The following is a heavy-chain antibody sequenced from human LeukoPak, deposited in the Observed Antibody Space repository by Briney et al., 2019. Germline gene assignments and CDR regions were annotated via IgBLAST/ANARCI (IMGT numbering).Heavy chain of an antibody. D-gene: IGHD3-3*02. J-gene: IGHJ4*02. Sequence: NPSETLSLTCTVSGGSISSRSYYWGWIRQPPGKGLEWIASIYYSGSTYYNPSLKSRVTISVDTSKNQFSLKLSSVTAADTAVYYCARLISIFGVATDYWGQGTLVTVSS. V-gene: IGHV4-39*01. CDR3: ARLISIFGVATDY. CDR1: GGSISSRSYY. CDR2: IYYSGST.